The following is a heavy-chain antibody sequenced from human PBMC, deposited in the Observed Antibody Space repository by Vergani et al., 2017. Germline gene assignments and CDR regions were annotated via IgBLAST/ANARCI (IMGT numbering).Heavy chain of an antibody. CDR1: GGSISSYY. CDR3: ARGMYYYDSSGYTFDY. V-gene: IGHV4-59*01. D-gene: IGHD3-22*01. CDR2: IYYSGST. J-gene: IGHJ4*02. Sequence: QVQLPESGPGLVKPSETLSLTCTVSGGSISSYYWSWIRQPPGKGLEWIGYIYYSGSTNYNPSLKSRVTISVDTSKNQFSLKLSSVTAADTAVYYCARGMYYYDSSGYTFDYWGQGTLVTVSS.